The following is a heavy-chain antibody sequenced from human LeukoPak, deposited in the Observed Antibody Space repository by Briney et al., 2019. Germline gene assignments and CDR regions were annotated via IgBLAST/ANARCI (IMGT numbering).Heavy chain of an antibody. V-gene: IGHV3-23*01. CDR1: GFAFSNYG. J-gene: IGHJ4*02. CDR2: ITGSGTTT. D-gene: IGHD6-19*01. CDR3: AKWAAVAGLSIDY. Sequence: GGSLRLSCTASGFAFSNYGINWVRRAPSKGLEWISGITGSGTTTYYADSLKGRVTISRDNSKNTLYLQMNGLRAEDTAVYYCAKWAAVAGLSIDYWGQGTLVTVSS.